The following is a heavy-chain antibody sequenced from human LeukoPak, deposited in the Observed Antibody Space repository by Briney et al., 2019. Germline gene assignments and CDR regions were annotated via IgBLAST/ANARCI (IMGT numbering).Heavy chain of an antibody. Sequence: GGSLRLSCAASGFTVSSNYMSWVRQAPGKGLEWVPVIYSGGSTYYADSVKGRFTISRDNSKNTLYLQMNSLRAEDTAVYYCARAAHYSNDAFDIWGQGTMVTVSS. CDR2: IYSGGST. D-gene: IGHD4-11*01. V-gene: IGHV3-53*01. CDR1: GFTVSSNY. J-gene: IGHJ3*02. CDR3: ARAAHYSNDAFDI.